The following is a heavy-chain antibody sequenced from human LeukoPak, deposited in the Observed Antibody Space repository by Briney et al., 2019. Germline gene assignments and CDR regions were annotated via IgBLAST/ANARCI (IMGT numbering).Heavy chain of an antibody. CDR1: GFTFSSYS. Sequence: GGSLRLSCAASGFTFSSYSMNWVRQAPGKGLEWGSLISTSSSYIYYADSVKGRFTISRDNAKNSLYLQMNTLRAEDTAVYYCARDLTTLDYWGQGTLVTVSS. J-gene: IGHJ4*02. CDR3: ARDLTTLDY. D-gene: IGHD3-9*01. V-gene: IGHV3-21*01. CDR2: ISTSSSYI.